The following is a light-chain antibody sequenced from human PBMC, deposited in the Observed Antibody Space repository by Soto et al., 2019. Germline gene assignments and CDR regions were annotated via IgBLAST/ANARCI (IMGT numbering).Light chain of an antibody. CDR2: DAS. CDR3: QHRSNWLGT. V-gene: IGKV3-11*01. J-gene: IGKJ3*01. Sequence: EIVLTQSPGTLSLFPGERATLSCRASQSVGSFLAWYQQKSGQTPRLLIYDASNRAPGIPARFSGSGSGTDCTLTISSLEPEDFAVYYCQHRSNWLGTFGPGTIVDLK. CDR1: QSVGSF.